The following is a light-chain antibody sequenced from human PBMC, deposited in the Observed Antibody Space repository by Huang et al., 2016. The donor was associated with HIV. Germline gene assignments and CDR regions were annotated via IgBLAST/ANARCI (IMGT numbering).Light chain of an antibody. CDR2: DAS. Sequence: EIVLTQSPANLSLSPGERATLSYRASQSVSSQLAWYQQKPGQAPRLLIYDASNRATDIPAMFSGSGSETDFTLTISSLEPEDFAVYYCQQRSNRLTWTFGQGTKVEIK. CDR1: QSVSSQ. CDR3: QQRSNRLTWT. J-gene: IGKJ1*01. V-gene: IGKV3-11*01.